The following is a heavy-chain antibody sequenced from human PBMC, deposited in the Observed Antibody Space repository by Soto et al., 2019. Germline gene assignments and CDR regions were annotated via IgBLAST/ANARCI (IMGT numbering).Heavy chain of an antibody. CDR2: IYYSGST. CDR3: ARDQANYYDSSGYYSWFDP. J-gene: IGHJ5*02. CDR1: GGSISSYY. D-gene: IGHD3-22*01. V-gene: IGHV4-59*01. Sequence: SETLSLTCTVSGGSISSYYWSWIRQPPGKGLEWIGYIYYSGSTNYNPSLKSRVTISVDTSKNQFSLKLSSVTAADTAVYYCARDQANYYDSSGYYSWFDPWGQGTLVTVSS.